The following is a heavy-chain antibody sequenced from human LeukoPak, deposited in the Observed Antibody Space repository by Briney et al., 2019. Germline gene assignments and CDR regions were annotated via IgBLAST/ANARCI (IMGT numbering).Heavy chain of an antibody. D-gene: IGHD3-16*01. CDR2: IYHSGST. J-gene: IGHJ4*02. CDR3: TRHEDSDYQLY. V-gene: IGHV4-38-2*02. Sequence: SETLSLTCTVSDYSISSGYYWGWIRQPPGKTLEWIGSIYHSGSTYSNPSLQSRVTISVDTSKNQFYLKLSSVTAADTAVYYCTRHEDSDYQLYWGQGTLVTVSS. CDR1: DYSISSGYY.